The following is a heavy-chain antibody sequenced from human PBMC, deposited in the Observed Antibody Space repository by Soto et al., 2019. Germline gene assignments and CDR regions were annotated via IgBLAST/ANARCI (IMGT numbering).Heavy chain of an antibody. Sequence: QITLKESGPTLVKPTQTLTLTCTFSGFSLSTSGVGVGWIRQPPGKALEWLALIYWDDDKRYSPSLKSRLTXTXDTSKNQVVLTMTNMDPVDTATYYCAHLSSGWDFDYWGQGTLVTVSS. J-gene: IGHJ4*02. D-gene: IGHD6-19*01. CDR1: GFSLSTSGVG. CDR3: AHLSSGWDFDY. V-gene: IGHV2-5*02. CDR2: IYWDDDK.